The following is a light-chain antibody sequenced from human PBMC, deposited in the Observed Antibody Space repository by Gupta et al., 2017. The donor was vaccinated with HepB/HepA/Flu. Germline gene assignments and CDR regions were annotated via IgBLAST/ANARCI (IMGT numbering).Light chain of an antibody. CDR1: QTISGAY. CDR2: GIS. V-gene: IGKV3-20*01. J-gene: IGKJ3*01. CDR3: EHLDGTFVT. Sequence: EIVLTQSPGTLSLYPGARATLSCRASQTISGAYLAWYQQKHGQTPRLLIFGISGWYTGLPDRFSGDGTVTDFTLTVSRLKRVDFAVYYSEHLDGTFVTFGHGTKVQFK.